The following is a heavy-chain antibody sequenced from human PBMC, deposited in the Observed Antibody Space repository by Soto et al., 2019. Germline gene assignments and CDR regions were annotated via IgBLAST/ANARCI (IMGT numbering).Heavy chain of an antibody. V-gene: IGHV3-30*18. J-gene: IGHJ4*02. CDR3: AKDVLSSLTPTFDY. CDR1: GFTFSSYG. CDR2: ISYDGSNK. Sequence: QVQLVESGGGVVQPGRSLRLSCAASGFTFSSYGMHWVRQAPGKGLEWVAVISYDGSNKYYADSVKGRFTISRDNSKNTLYLQMNSLRAEDTAVYYCAKDVLSSLTPTFDYWVQGTLDTVSS. D-gene: IGHD6-6*01.